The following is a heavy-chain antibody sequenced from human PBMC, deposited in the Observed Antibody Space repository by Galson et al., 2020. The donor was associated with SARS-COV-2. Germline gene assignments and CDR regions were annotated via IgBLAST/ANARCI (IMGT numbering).Heavy chain of an antibody. D-gene: IGHD6-19*01. CDR3: TREGWQGGY. Sequence: GGSLRLSCAVSAFTFKDYWMSWVSQAPGKGLEWVANIQGDGSERNYVDSVKGRFSISRDNAVNSLYLQMNSLRAEDTAVYYCTREGWQGGYWGQGTRVTVSS. CDR1: AFTFKDYW. CDR2: IQGDGSER. J-gene: IGHJ4*02. V-gene: IGHV3-7*01.